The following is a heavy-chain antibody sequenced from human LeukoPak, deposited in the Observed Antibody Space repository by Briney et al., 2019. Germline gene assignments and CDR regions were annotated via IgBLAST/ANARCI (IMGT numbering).Heavy chain of an antibody. CDR1: DYSITRGYY. D-gene: IGHD3-10*01. V-gene: IGHV4-38-2*02. Sequence: SETLSLTCTVSDYSITRGYYWGWIRQPPGKGLEWIGNIYDSGSTNYKSSLKSRVTISIDTSKNQFSLKMTSVTAADTAVYYCAREMYYYGSGSQEYYYYMDVWGKGTTVTVSS. J-gene: IGHJ6*03. CDR2: IYDSGST. CDR3: AREMYYYGSGSQEYYYYMDV.